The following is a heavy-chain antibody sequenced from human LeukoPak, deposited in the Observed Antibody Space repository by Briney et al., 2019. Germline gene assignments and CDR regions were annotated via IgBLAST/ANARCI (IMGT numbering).Heavy chain of an antibody. D-gene: IGHD3-3*01. CDR3: AKGYDFWSGYYRNHYYYYMDV. V-gene: IGHV3-23*01. CDR1: GFTFSSYA. CDR2: ISGSGGST. Sequence: GGSLRLSCAASGFTFSSYAMSWVRQAPGKGLGWVSAISGSGGSTYYADSVKGRFTISRDNSKNTLYLQMNSLRAEDTAVYYCAKGYDFWSGYYRNHYYYYMDVWGKGTTVTVYS. J-gene: IGHJ6*03.